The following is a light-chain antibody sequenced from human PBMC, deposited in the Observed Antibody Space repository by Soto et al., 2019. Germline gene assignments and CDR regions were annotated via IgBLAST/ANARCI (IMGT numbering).Light chain of an antibody. CDR1: QSVSSY. CDR2: DAS. J-gene: IGKJ4*01. CDR3: QQRSNWPT. V-gene: IGKV3-11*01. Sequence: EIVLTQSTATLSLSPGERATLSCRASQSVSSYLAWYQQKPGQAPRLLIYDASNRATGIPARFSGSGSGTDFTLTISSLEPEDFAVYYRQQRSNWPTFGGGTKVEIK.